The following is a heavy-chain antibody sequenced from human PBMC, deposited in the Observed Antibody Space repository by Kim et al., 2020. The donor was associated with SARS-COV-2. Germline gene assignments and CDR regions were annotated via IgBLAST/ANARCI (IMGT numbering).Heavy chain of an antibody. J-gene: IGHJ5*02. Sequence: YNPSLKSRVTISVDTSKNQFALKLSSVTAADTAVYYCARERRVRGVAFDTWGQGTLVTVSS. V-gene: IGHV4-31*02. CDR3: ARERRVRGVAFDT. D-gene: IGHD3-10*01.